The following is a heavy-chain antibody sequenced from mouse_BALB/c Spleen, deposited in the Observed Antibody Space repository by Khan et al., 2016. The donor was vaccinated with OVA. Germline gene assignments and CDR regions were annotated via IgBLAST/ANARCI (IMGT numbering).Heavy chain of an antibody. CDR3: TREGPYYGNYGALFAY. J-gene: IGHJ3*01. Sequence: QVQLQQSGAELARPGASVKMSCKASGYTFTSYTMHWVKQRPGQGLEWIGYINPSNDYTNYNQKFKDKATLTAAKSSSTAYMQLSRLTSEDSAVYYCTREGPYYGNYGALFAYWGQGTLVTVSA. CDR1: GYTFTSYT. D-gene: IGHD2-10*01. V-gene: IGHV1-4*01. CDR2: INPSNDYT.